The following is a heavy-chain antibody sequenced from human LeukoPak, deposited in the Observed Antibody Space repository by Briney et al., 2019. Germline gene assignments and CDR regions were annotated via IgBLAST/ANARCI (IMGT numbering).Heavy chain of an antibody. V-gene: IGHV4-39*07. CDR2: IYYSGST. Sequence: SETLSLTCTVSGGSISSSSYYWGWIRQPPGKGREWIGSIYYSGSTYYNPSLKSRVTISVDTSKNQFSLKLSSVTAADTAVYYCARNSHDYGDYGYWGQGTLVTVSS. CDR3: ARNSHDYGDYGY. J-gene: IGHJ4*02. CDR1: GGSISSSSYY. D-gene: IGHD4-17*01.